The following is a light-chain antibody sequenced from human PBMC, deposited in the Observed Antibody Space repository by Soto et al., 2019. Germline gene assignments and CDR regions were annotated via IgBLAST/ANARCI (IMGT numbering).Light chain of an antibody. CDR2: GAS. Sequence: EIVMTQSPATLSVSPGERATLSCRASQSVSSNLAWYQQKPGQAPRLLIYGASTRATGIPASFSGSGSGTEFTLTISSLQSEDFGVYYCQQYNSWPQTFGQGTKVDIK. V-gene: IGKV3-15*01. CDR3: QQYNSWPQT. CDR1: QSVSSN. J-gene: IGKJ1*01.